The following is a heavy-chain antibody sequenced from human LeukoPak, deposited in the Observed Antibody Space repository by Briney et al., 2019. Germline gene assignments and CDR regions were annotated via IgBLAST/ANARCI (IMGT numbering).Heavy chain of an antibody. D-gene: IGHD3-3*01. Sequence: SSETLSLTCTVSGGSISSHYWSWIRQPPGKGLEWIGYIYYSGSTNYNPSLKSRVTISVDTSKNQFSLKLSSVTAADTAVYYCARGKQSGYYSYWGQGTLVTVSS. J-gene: IGHJ4*02. CDR2: IYYSGST. V-gene: IGHV4-59*11. CDR3: ARGKQSGYYSY. CDR1: GGSISSHY.